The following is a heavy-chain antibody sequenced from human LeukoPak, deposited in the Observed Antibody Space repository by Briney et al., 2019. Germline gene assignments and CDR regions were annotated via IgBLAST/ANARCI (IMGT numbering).Heavy chain of an antibody. D-gene: IGHD1-26*01. CDR2: IYGSGVSI. V-gene: IGHV3-23*01. Sequence: PGGSLRLSCVASGFTFKNYVMSWVRQGPGKGLEWLATIYGSGVSISYADSVKGRFTISRDNSNNTRYLQMNSLRAEDTAMYYCAKDLGWELPAEAYWGQGILVTVSS. CDR1: GFTFKNYV. J-gene: IGHJ4*02. CDR3: AKDLGWELPAEAY.